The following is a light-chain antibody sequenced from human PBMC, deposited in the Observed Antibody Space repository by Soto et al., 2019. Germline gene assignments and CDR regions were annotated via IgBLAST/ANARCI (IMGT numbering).Light chain of an antibody. V-gene: IGKV1-17*01. Sequence: DIPMTQSPSSLSASVGDRVTITCRASQGIRNDLGWDQQKPGKAPKRLIYAASSLQSGVPSRFSDSASGTQLTLTSSSLEPEDFATYYCLQDNSYPWTFGQGTKVEI. CDR1: QGIRND. J-gene: IGKJ1*01. CDR3: LQDNSYPWT. CDR2: AAS.